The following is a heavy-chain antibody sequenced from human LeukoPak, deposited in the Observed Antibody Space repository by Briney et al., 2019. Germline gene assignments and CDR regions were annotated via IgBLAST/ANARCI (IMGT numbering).Heavy chain of an antibody. CDR3: ARVLPYFFDKSGDAFDI. Sequence: SETLSLTCTVSSGSVSSGRSYCSWIRQPPGKGLEWIGYLYYSGSTNYNPYLKSRVTISVDTSKNQFSLKLSSVTAADTAVYYCARVLPYFFDKSGDAFDIWGQGTMVTVSS. CDR2: LYYSGST. D-gene: IGHD3-22*01. V-gene: IGHV4-61*01. J-gene: IGHJ3*02. CDR1: SGSVSSGRSY.